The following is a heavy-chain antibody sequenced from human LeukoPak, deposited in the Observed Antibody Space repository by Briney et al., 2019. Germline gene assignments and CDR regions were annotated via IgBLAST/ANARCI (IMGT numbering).Heavy chain of an antibody. D-gene: IGHD6-19*01. CDR3: ARRSSGWRPFDY. CDR1: GYFITSGYY. Sequence: PSETLSLTCTVSGYFITSGYYWGWIRQPPGKGLEWIGSIYHSGSTYYNPSLKSRVTISVDTSKNQFALRLNSVTAADTAVYYCARRSSGWRPFDYWGQGTLVTVSS. J-gene: IGHJ4*02. CDR2: IYHSGST. V-gene: IGHV4-38-2*02.